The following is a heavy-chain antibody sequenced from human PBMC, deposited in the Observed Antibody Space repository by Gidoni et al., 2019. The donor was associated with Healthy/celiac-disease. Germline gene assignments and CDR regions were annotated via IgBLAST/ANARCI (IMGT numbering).Heavy chain of an antibody. CDR1: GGSISSGNYY. D-gene: IGHD6-13*01. CDR2: IYPSGST. Sequence: QVQLQESGPGLVKPSQTLSLTCTVSGGSISSGNYYWSWIRQPAGKGLEWIGRIYPSGSTDYNPSLKSRVTISVDTSKNQFSLKLSSVTAADTAVYYCARDRRTHDSSSWYYVPYYYGMDVWGQGTTVTVSS. J-gene: IGHJ6*02. V-gene: IGHV4-61*02. CDR3: ARDRRTHDSSSWYYVPYYYGMDV.